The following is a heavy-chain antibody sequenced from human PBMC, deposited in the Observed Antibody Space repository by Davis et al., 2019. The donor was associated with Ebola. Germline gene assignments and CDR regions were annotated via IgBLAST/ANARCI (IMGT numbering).Heavy chain of an antibody. Sequence: MPSETLSLTCAVSDDSISSAYWWSWVRQPPGKGLEWIGEIYHSGSTNYNPSLKSRVTISVDKSKNQFSLKLSSVTAADTAMYYCARDRGYIAVDAFDIWGQGTVVTVSS. V-gene: IGHV4-4*02. D-gene: IGHD6-19*01. CDR1: DDSISSAYW. J-gene: IGHJ3*02. CDR3: ARDRGYIAVDAFDI. CDR2: IYHSGST.